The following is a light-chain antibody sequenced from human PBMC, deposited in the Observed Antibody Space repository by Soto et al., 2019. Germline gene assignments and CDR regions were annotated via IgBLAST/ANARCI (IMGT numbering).Light chain of an antibody. CDR3: QQYSKWPIT. V-gene: IGKV3-15*01. Sequence: EIVLTQSPATLSFSPGESATLSCRASQSVNSNYLAWYQQHPGQPPRLLIYGISTRATGIPARFSGSGSGTEFSLTISSLQSEDFAVYYCQQYSKWPITFGQGTRLEIK. CDR1: QSVNSN. CDR2: GIS. J-gene: IGKJ5*01.